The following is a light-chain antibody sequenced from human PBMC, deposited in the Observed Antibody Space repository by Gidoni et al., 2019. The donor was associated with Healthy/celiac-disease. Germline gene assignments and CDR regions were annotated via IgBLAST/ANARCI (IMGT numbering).Light chain of an antibody. Sequence: QSVLTQPPSVYGAPGQRVTISCTGSSSNIGAGYDVHWYQQLPGTAPKLLIYGNSNRPSGVPDRFSGSKSGTSASLAITGLQAEDEADYYCQSYDSSLSGYVVFDGGTKLTVL. CDR3: QSYDSSLSGYVV. CDR2: GNS. V-gene: IGLV1-40*01. CDR1: SSNIGAGYD. J-gene: IGLJ2*01.